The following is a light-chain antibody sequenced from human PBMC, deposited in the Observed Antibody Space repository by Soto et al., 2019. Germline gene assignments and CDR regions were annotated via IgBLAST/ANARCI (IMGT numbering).Light chain of an antibody. CDR3: QVWDTTSDQGV. CDR1: NVGSKS. V-gene: IGLV3-21*02. CDR2: DDS. J-gene: IGLJ1*01. Sequence: SYVLTQPPSVSVAPGQTATVTCGGNNVGSKSVHWYQQKPGQAPVLVVYDDSDRPSGIPERFSGSNSGNTATLTISRVEAWDEADYYCQVWDTTSDQGVFGTGTKVTVL.